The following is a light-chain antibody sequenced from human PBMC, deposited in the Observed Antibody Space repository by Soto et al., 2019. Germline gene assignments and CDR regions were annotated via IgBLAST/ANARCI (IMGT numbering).Light chain of an antibody. CDR3: QQYGSSPELP. V-gene: IGKV3-20*01. CDR2: GAS. CDR1: QSVSSSY. J-gene: IGKJ4*01. Sequence: GLKQSPGTVSLYTGERATLSCRASQSVSSSYLAWYQQKPGQAPRLLIYGASSRATGIPDRFSGSGSGTDFTLTISRLEPEDFAVYYCQQYGSSPELPFGGGSNVDI.